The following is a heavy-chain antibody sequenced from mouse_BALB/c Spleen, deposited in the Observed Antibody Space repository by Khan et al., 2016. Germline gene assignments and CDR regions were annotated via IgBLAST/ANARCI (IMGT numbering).Heavy chain of an antibody. CDR1: GFNIKDTY. CDR2: IDPANGNT. Sequence: VQLQQSGAELVKPGASVKLSCTASGFNIKDTYMHWVKQRPEQGLEWIGRIDPANGNTKYDPKFQGKATITADTSSNTAYLQLSSLTSEGTAGDYCARSTYDYDVRFAYWGQGTLVTVSA. J-gene: IGHJ3*01. CDR3: ARSTYDYDVRFAY. V-gene: IGHV14-3*02. D-gene: IGHD2-4*01.